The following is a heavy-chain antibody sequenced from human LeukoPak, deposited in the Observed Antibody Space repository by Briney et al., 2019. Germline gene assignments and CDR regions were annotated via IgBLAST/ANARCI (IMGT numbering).Heavy chain of an antibody. CDR2: ISGSGGST. Sequence: GGSLRLSCAASGFTVSSNYMNWVRQAPGKGLEWVSGISGSGGSTYYADSVKGRFTISRDNSKNMLYLHVNSLRAEDTAVYYCAKTYYYDSGGSFYFDCWGQGTLVTVSS. CDR1: GFTVSSNY. J-gene: IGHJ4*02. D-gene: IGHD3-22*01. CDR3: AKTYYYDSGGSFYFDC. V-gene: IGHV3-23*01.